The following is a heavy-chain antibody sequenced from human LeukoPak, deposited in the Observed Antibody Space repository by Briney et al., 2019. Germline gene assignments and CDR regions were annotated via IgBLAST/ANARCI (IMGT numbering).Heavy chain of an antibody. CDR2: IYYSGST. J-gene: IGHJ4*02. CDR3: ARLIRLRVGELSPPHFDY. V-gene: IGHV4-39*07. Sequence: SETLSLTCTVSGGSISSSSYYWGWIRQPPGKGLEWIGSIYYSGSTYYNPSLKSRVTISVDTSKNQFSLKLSSVTAADTAVYYCARLIRLRVGELSPPHFDYWGQGTLVTVSS. D-gene: IGHD3-16*02. CDR1: GGSISSSSYY.